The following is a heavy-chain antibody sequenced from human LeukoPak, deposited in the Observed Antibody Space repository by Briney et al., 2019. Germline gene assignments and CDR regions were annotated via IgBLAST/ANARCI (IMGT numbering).Heavy chain of an antibody. Sequence: GGSLRLSCAASGFTFSSYAMHWVRQAPGKGLEWVAVISYDGSNKYYADSVKGRFTISRDNSKNMLYLQMNSLRAEDTAVYYCARGVFSYGYIGGFFDYWGQGTLVTVSS. CDR3: ARGVFSYGYIGGFFDY. CDR2: ISYDGSNK. J-gene: IGHJ4*02. CDR1: GFTFSSYA. D-gene: IGHD5-18*01. V-gene: IGHV3-30-3*01.